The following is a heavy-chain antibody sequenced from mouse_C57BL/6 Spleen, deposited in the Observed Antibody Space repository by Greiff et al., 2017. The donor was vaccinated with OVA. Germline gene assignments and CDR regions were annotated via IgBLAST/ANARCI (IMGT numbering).Heavy chain of an antibody. D-gene: IGHD1-1*01. CDR3: ASRSSDHWAMDD. CDR2: ISYDGSN. Sequence: EVKLVESGPGLVKPSQSLSLTCSVTGYSITSGYYWNWIRQFPGNKLEWMGYISYDGSNNYNPSLKNRNTITRDTSKNQFFLKLNSVTTEDTATYYCASRSSDHWAMDDWGQGTTVTVSS. CDR1: GYSITSGYY. V-gene: IGHV3-6*01. J-gene: IGHJ4*01.